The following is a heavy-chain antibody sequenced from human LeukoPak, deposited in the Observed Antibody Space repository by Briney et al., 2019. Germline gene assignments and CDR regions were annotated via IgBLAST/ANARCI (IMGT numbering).Heavy chain of an antibody. V-gene: IGHV3-30-3*01. Sequence: GGSLRLSCAASGFTFSSHAMHWVRQAPGKGLEGVAVISYDGSDKYYADSVKGRFTISRDNSKNTLYLQMNSLRAEDTAVYYCADLTATGAFDYWGQGTRVTVSS. CDR2: ISYDGSDK. D-gene: IGHD4-17*01. CDR3: ADLTATGAFDY. J-gene: IGHJ4*02. CDR1: GFTFSSHA.